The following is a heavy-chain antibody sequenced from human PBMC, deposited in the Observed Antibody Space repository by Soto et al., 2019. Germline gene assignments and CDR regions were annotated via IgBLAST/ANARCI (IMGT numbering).Heavy chain of an antibody. Sequence: QLQLQESGSGLVKPSQTLSLTCAVSGGSISSGGYSWSWIRQPPGKGLEWIGYFSHSGSTYYNPPLKRRVTLSVDRSKTQFSLKLSSVTAADTAVYYCASGRLLPDYWGQGTLVTVSS. D-gene: IGHD6-19*01. V-gene: IGHV4-30-2*01. J-gene: IGHJ4*02. CDR3: ASGRLLPDY. CDR2: FSHSGST. CDR1: GGSISSGGYS.